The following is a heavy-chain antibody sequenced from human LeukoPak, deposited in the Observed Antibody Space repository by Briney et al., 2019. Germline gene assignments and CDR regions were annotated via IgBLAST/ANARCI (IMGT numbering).Heavy chain of an antibody. CDR3: ARDWNRRPFGVVIPNWFDP. Sequence: PGGSLRLSCAASGFTFSSYAMSWVRQAPGKGLEWVSAISGSGGSTHYADSVKGRFTISRDNAKNSLYLQMNSLRAEDTAVYYCARDWNRRPFGVVIPNWFDPWGQGTLVTVSS. CDR2: ISGSGGST. J-gene: IGHJ5*02. CDR1: GFTFSSYA. D-gene: IGHD3-3*01. V-gene: IGHV3-23*01.